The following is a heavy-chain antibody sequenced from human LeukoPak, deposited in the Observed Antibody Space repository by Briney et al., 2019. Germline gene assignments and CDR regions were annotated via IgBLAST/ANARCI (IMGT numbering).Heavy chain of an antibody. CDR1: GYTFTSYG. J-gene: IGHJ4*02. CDR2: ISAYNGNT. V-gene: IGHV1-18*01. D-gene: IGHD1-7*01. Sequence: ASVKVSCKASGYTFTSYGISWVRQAPGQGLEWMGWISAYNGNTNYAQKLQGRVTMTTDTSTSTAYMELRSLRSDDTAVYYCAREQTGTTTTYFDYWGQGTLVTVSS. CDR3: AREQTGTTTTYFDY.